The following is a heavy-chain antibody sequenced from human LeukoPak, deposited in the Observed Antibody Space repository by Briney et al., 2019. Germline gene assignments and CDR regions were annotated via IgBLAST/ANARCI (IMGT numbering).Heavy chain of an antibody. J-gene: IGHJ4*02. CDR3: ARDAPGRDILTGYLDY. D-gene: IGHD3-9*01. CDR1: AGTFSSYA. Sequence: SVKVSCKASAGTFSSYATSWVRQAPGQGLEWKGAIIPIFGTANYAQKFQGRVTITADESTSTAYMELSSLRSEDTAVYYCARDAPGRDILTGYLDYWGQGTLVTVSS. CDR2: IIPIFGTA. V-gene: IGHV1-69*13.